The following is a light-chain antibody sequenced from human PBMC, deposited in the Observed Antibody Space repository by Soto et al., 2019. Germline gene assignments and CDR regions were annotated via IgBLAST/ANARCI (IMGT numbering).Light chain of an antibody. CDR2: KAS. V-gene: IGKV1-5*03. CDR3: QQHANYPIT. Sequence: DIQMTQSPSTLSASIGDRVTMTCRASRNIGSWLAWYQQKAGKAPNLLIYKASTLETGVPSRFSGSASGTEFTLTISSLQPDDFATYYCQQHANYPITFGGGTKVDI. CDR1: RNIGSW. J-gene: IGKJ4*01.